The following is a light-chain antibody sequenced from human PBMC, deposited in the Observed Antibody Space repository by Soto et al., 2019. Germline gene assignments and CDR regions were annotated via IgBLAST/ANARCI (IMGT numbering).Light chain of an antibody. CDR2: AAS. V-gene: IGKV3-20*01. J-gene: IGKJ5*01. Sequence: EIVLTQSPGTLSLFPGERATLSCRASQSLSTSYLAWYRLKPGQAPRLLIYAASSRASGIPDRFSGSGSGTDFTLTISRLEPEDFAVYYCQQYGSSPTFGHGTRLEIK. CDR3: QQYGSSPT. CDR1: QSLSTSY.